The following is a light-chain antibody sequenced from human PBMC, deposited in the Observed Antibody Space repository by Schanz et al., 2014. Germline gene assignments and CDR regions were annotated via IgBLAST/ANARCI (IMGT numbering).Light chain of an antibody. V-gene: IGLV2-14*02. J-gene: IGLJ3*02. CDR1: SSDVGSYNL. Sequence: QSALTQPASVSGSPGQSITISCTGTSSDVGSYNLVSWYQQHPGKAPKVMIYEGSKRPSGVSNRFSGSKSGNTASLTISGLQPEDEADYYCSSYTSSTWVFGGGTKLTVL. CDR3: SSYTSSTWV. CDR2: EGS.